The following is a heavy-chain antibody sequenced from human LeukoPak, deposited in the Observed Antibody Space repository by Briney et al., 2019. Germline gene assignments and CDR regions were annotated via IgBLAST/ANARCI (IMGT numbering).Heavy chain of an antibody. J-gene: IGHJ6*02. V-gene: IGHV4-59*01. CDR3: ARARGEVFGVVIPSYYYYGMDV. CDR1: GGSISSYY. D-gene: IGHD3-3*01. CDR2: IYYSGST. Sequence: ETLSLTCTVSGGSISSYYWSWIRQPPGKGLEWIGYIYYSGSTNYNPSLKSRVTISVDTSKNQFSLKLSSVTAADTAVYYCARARGEVFGVVIPSYYYYGMDVWGQGTTVTVSS.